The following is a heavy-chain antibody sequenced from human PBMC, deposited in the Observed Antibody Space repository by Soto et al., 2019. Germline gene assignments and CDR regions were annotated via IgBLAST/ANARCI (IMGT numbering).Heavy chain of an antibody. CDR1: GDSVSRNSAA. CDR3: VREHWLDSRNYYGLDV. J-gene: IGHJ6*02. Sequence: QTLSLTCAISGDSVSRNSAAWNWIRQSPSRGLEWLGRTYYRSKWYNDYAVSVKSRITINADMSKNQFSLQLQTVTPEDTAVYYCVREHWLDSRNYYGLDVWGQGTTVTVSS. CDR2: TYYRSKWYN. V-gene: IGHV6-1*01. D-gene: IGHD6-19*01.